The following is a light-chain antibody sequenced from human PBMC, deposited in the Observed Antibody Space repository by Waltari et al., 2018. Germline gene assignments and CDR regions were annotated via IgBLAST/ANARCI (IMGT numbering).Light chain of an antibody. CDR1: RSLVHSDGNTH. CDR3: MQGTHWPYT. Sequence: DVVMTQSPLSLSVTLGQTASISCTSSRSLVHSDGNTHLVWFHQRPGQSPSRLIYKVSNRDAGGPDRFGGSGSGSDFTLKISYVEAEDVGVYYCMQGTHWPYTFGQGTKLDIK. CDR2: KVS. J-gene: IGKJ2*01. V-gene: IGKV2-30*02.